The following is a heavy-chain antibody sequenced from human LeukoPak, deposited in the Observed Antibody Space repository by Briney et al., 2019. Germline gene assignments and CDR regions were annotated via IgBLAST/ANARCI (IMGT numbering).Heavy chain of an antibody. CDR3: ASDSSGYYYFDH. CDR2: IYHSGST. J-gene: IGHJ4*02. CDR1: GGSISSSSYY. Sequence: PSETLSLTCTVSGGSISSSSYYWGWIRQPPGKGLEWIGSIYHSGSTYYNPSLKSRVTISVDTSKNQFSLKLSSVTAADTAVYYCASDSSGYYYFDHWGQGTLVTVSS. D-gene: IGHD3-22*01. V-gene: IGHV4-39*01.